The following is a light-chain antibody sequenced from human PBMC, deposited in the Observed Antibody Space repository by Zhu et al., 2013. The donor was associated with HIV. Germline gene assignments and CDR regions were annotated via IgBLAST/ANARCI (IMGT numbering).Light chain of an antibody. CDR1: NLGDKY. V-gene: IGLV3-1*01. CDR3: QVWDSGSDHPWV. CDR2: DDS. Sequence: SYELTQPPSVSVSPGQTASITCSGDNLGDKYACWYQQKPGQAPVLVVYDDSDRPSGIPERFSGSNSGNTATLTISRVEAGDEADYHCQVWDSGSDHPWVFGGGTKVTVL. J-gene: IGLJ3*02.